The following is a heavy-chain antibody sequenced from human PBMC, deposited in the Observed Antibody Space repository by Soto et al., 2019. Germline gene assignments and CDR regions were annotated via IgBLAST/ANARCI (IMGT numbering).Heavy chain of an antibody. CDR3: ARFMVRGVIGP. D-gene: IGHD3-10*01. Sequence: GASVKVSCKASGYTFTNFDINWVRQAAGQGLEWMGWMNPNSGNTGYAQKFQGRISMTRDTATNTAYMELSSLRYEDTAVYYCARFMVRGVIGPWGQGTPVTV. J-gene: IGHJ5*02. CDR2: MNPNSGNT. CDR1: GYTFTNFD. V-gene: IGHV1-8*01.